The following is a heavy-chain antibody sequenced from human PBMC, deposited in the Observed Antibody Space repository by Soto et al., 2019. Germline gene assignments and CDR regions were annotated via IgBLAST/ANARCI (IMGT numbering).Heavy chain of an antibody. CDR3: AASSGYYWVFDF. V-gene: IGHV4-34*01. Sequence: SETLSLTCAVYGGSFSGYYWSWIRQSPRKGLEWIGDIYNSGTTIYNPSLRSRVSISLDTSKNQFSLNLTSVTAADTAVYYCAASSGYYWVFDFWDQGTLVTVSS. CDR2: IYNSGTT. J-gene: IGHJ4*02. D-gene: IGHD6-19*01. CDR1: GGSFSGYY.